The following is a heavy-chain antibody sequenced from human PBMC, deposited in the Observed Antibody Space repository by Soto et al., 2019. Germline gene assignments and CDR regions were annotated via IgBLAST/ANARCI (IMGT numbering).Heavy chain of an antibody. J-gene: IGHJ4*02. CDR3: ARGSHVLDY. V-gene: IGHV4-59*01. Sequence: SETLSITCTVSGDSINTYYWSWIRQPPGKGLEWIGNVYHSGSTNYNPSLKSRVTISVDTSKNQFSLNLSSVTAADTAVYYCARGSHVLDYWGQGTLVTVSS. CDR1: GDSINTYY. CDR2: VYHSGST.